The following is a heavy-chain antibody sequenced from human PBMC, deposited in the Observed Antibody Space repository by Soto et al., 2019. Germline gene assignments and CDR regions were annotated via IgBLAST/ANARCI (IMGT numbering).Heavy chain of an antibody. D-gene: IGHD1-26*01. V-gene: IGHV3-30*18. CDR1: GFTFSSYG. CDR3: AKDRSGSYYTFDY. CDR2: ISYDGSNK. Sequence: PGGSLRLSCAASGFTFSSYGMHWVRQAPGKGLEWVAVISYDGSNKYYADSVKGRFTISRDNSKNTLYLQMNSLRAEDTAVYYCAKDRSGSYYTFDYWGQGTLVTVSS. J-gene: IGHJ4*02.